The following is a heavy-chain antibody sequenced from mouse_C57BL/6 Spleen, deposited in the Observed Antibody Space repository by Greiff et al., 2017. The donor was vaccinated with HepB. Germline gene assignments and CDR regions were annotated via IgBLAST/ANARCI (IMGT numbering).Heavy chain of an antibody. CDR3: ARDRDDYDPYAMDY. CDR2: ISYDGSN. CDR1: GYSITSGYY. D-gene: IGHD2-4*01. V-gene: IGHV3-6*01. Sequence: VQLKESGPGLVKPSQSLSLTCSVTGYSITSGYYWNWIRQFPGNKLEWMGYISYDGSNNYNPSLKNRISITRDTSKNQFFLKLNSVTTEDTATYYSARDRDDYDPYAMDYWGQGTSVTVSS. J-gene: IGHJ4*01.